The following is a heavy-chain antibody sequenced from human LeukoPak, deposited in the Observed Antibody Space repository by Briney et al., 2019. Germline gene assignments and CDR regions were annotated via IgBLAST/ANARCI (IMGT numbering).Heavy chain of an antibody. V-gene: IGHV1-3*01. D-gene: IGHD6-13*01. CDR3: ARASIAAAGTAQDY. CDR1: GYTFTSYA. J-gene: IGHJ4*02. Sequence: ASVKVSCKASGYTFTSYAMHWVRQAPGQRLEWMGWINAGNGNTKYSQKFQGRVTITRDTSASTAYMELSSLRSEDTAVYYCARASIAAAGTAQDYWGQGTLATVSS. CDR2: INAGNGNT.